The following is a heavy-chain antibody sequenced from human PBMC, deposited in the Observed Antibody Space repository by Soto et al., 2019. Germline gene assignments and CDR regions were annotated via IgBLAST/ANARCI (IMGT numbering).Heavy chain of an antibody. CDR2: IYNSETT. V-gene: IGHV4-59*12. D-gene: IGHD3-3*01. J-gene: IGHJ4*02. CDR3: ARTGGPIWSGSYIDS. CDR1: GGSISNYD. Sequence: SETLSLTCTVSGGSISNYDWSWIRQPPGERLEWVGYIYNSETTNYNPSLESRVTVSVDTSKNQFSLKLSSVTAVDTAVYYCARTGGPIWSGSYIDSWGQGTLVTVSS.